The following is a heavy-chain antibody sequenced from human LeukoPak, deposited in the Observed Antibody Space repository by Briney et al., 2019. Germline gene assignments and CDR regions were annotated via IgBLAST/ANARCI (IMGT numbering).Heavy chain of an antibody. V-gene: IGHV5-51*01. Sequence: NPAESLKISCKGSGYSFTSYWIGWVRQMPGKGLEWMGIIYPGDSDTRYSPSFQGQVTISADKSISTAYLQWSSLKASDTAMYYCARLPNSYGSAHGLHPWGQGTLVTVSS. J-gene: IGHJ5*02. D-gene: IGHD5-18*01. CDR3: ARLPNSYGSAHGLHP. CDR1: GYSFTSYW. CDR2: IYPGDSDT.